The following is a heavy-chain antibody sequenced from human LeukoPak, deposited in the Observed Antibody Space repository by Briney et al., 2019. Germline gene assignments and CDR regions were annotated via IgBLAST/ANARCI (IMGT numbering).Heavy chain of an antibody. V-gene: IGHV3-30-3*01. CDR1: RFTFSSYA. J-gene: IGHJ4*02. Sequence: GGSLRLSCAASRFTFSSYAMHWVRQAPGKGLEWVAVISYDGSNKYYADSVKGRFTISRDNSKNTLYLQMNSLRAEDTAVYYCATWVKRWLQGGFDYWGQGTLVTVSS. D-gene: IGHD5-24*01. CDR3: ATWVKRWLQGGFDY. CDR2: ISYDGSNK.